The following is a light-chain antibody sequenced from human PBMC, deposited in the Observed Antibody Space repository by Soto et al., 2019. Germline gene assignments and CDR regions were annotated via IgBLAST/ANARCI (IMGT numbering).Light chain of an antibody. CDR2: QAF. J-gene: IGKJ2*01. Sequence: DIQMTQSPSTLSASVGDRVTITCRASQSISSWLAWYQQKPGKAHKLLIYQAFSLESGVPSSFSDRGSKTEFNLTISSLQPDDFPTYYCQQYNSYPSTFGQGTKLEIK. CDR1: QSISSW. V-gene: IGKV1-5*03. CDR3: QQYNSYPST.